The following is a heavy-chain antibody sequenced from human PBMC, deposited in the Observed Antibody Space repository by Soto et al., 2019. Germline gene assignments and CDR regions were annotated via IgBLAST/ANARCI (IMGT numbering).Heavy chain of an antibody. J-gene: IGHJ6*03. D-gene: IGHD3-10*01. CDR2: IGTAGDT. V-gene: IGHV3-13*01. CDR3: ARDIKEEGPADYYYYYMDV. Sequence: PGGSLRLSCAASGFTFSSYDMHWVRQATGEGLEWVSAIGTAGDTYYPGSVKGRFTISRENAKNSLYLQMNSLRAGDTAVYYCARDIKEEGPADYYYYYMDVWGKGTTVTVSS. CDR1: GFTFSSYD.